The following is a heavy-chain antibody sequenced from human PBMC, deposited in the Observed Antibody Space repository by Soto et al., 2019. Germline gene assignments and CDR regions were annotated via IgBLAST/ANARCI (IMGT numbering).Heavy chain of an antibody. CDR1: GYTFTSHY. D-gene: IGHD2-21*01. V-gene: IGHV1-69*06. CDR3: TKDGDSADYGY. J-gene: IGHJ4*02. CDR2: IIPMFPTT. Sequence: SVKVSCKASGYTFTSHYMHWVRQAPGQGLEWMGGIIPMFPTTNYAQKFKGRLTIYADKSTGTAYMEMTSLRSEDTAVYYCTKDGDSADYGYWGQGTLVTVSS.